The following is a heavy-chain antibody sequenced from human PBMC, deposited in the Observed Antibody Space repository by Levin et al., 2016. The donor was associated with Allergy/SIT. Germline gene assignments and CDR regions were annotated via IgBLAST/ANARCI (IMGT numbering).Heavy chain of an antibody. V-gene: IGHV2-70*01. CDR3: ARTLAVAAAPTYYYYGMDV. J-gene: IGHJ6*02. D-gene: IGHD6-19*01. CDR2: IDWDDDK. Sequence: WIRQPPGKALEWLALIDWDDDKYYSTSLKTRLTISKDTSKNQVVLTMTNMDPVDTATYYCARTLAVAAAPTYYYYGMDVWGQGTTVTVSS.